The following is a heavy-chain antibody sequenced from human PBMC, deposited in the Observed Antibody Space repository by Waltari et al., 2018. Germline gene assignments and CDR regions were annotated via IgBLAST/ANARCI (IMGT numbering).Heavy chain of an antibody. V-gene: IGHV4-34*01. D-gene: IGHD2-2*03. CDR2: INHSGST. Sequence: QVQLQQWGAGLLKPSETLSLTCAVYGGSFSGYYWSWIRQPPGQGLGWIGEINHSGSTNYSQSLKSRVTLSVDTSKNQFSLKLSSVTAADTAVYYCVRLGYCSSTSCYTWGYFDYWGQGTLVTVSS. CDR3: VRLGYCSSTSCYTWGYFDY. CDR1: GGSFSGYY. J-gene: IGHJ4*02.